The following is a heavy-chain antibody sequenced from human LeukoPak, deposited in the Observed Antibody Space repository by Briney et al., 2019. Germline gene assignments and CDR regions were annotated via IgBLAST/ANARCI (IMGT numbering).Heavy chain of an antibody. CDR3: AKGWYYDFWSGYFDY. Sequence: GGSLRLSCAASGFTFSSYAMSWVRQAPGKGLEWVSAISGSGGSTYYADSVKGRFTISRDNSKNTLYLQMNSLRAEDTAVYYCAKGWYYDFWSGYFDYWGQGTLVTVSS. D-gene: IGHD3-3*01. J-gene: IGHJ4*02. CDR2: ISGSGGST. V-gene: IGHV3-23*01. CDR1: GFTFSSYA.